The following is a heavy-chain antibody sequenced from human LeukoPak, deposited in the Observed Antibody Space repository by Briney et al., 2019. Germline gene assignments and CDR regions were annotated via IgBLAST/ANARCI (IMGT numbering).Heavy chain of an antibody. CDR3: ARGPNSNWSGLDF. CDR1: GFSFSGHW. J-gene: IGHJ4*02. D-gene: IGHD6-6*01. V-gene: IGHV3-74*01. CDR2: ISPTGSTT. Sequence: PGGSLRLSCNASGFSFSGHWMHWARQLPGKGLVWVSRISPTGSTTSYADSVKGRFTVSRDNAKYTLYLQVNNLRAEDTAVYYCARGPNSNWSGLDFWGQGTLLTVSS.